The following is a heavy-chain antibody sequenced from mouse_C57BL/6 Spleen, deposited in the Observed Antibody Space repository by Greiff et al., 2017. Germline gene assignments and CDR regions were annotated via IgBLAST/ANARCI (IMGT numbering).Heavy chain of an antibody. V-gene: IGHV1-59*01. J-gene: IGHJ1*03. CDR3: ARSRGYGSSYGYFDV. CDR2: IDPSDSYT. Sequence: QVQLQQPGAELVRPGTSVKLSCKASGYTFTSYWMHWVKQRPGQGLEWIGVIDPSDSYTNYNQKFKGKATLTLDTSSSTAYMQLSSLTSEDSAVYYCARSRGYGSSYGYFDVWGTGTSVTVSS. CDR1: GYTFTSYW. D-gene: IGHD1-1*01.